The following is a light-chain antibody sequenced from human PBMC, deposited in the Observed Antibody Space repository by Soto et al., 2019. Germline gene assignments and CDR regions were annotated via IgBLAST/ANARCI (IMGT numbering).Light chain of an antibody. CDR3: QKRTTWPQIT. CDR1: QSVSSN. Sequence: EILTTQSPATLSLSPGERATLSCMDSQSVSSNLAWYQVKPGQAHRLIIYDAYRRASGVPDRFSGSGSGTDFTLTIRRLEPEDFALYYCQKRTTWPQITLGTGKRLEIK. V-gene: IGKV3D-20*02. J-gene: IGKJ5*01. CDR2: DAY.